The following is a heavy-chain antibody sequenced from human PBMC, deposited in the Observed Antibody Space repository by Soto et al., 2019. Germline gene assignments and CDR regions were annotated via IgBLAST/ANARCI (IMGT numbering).Heavy chain of an antibody. V-gene: IGHV3-49*03. D-gene: IGHD1-26*01. Sequence: PGGSLRLSCTASGFTFGDYAMSWFRQAPGKGLEWVGCIKSKAYGGTTDYAAPVKGRFTISRDNAENSLYLQMNSLRAEDTAVYYCVRGGANFAYWGQGLLVTVSS. CDR1: GFTFGDYA. J-gene: IGHJ4*02. CDR3: VRGGANFAY. CDR2: IKSKAYGGTT.